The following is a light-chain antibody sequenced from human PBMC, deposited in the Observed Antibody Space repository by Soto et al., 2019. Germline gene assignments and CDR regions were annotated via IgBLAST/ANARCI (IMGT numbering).Light chain of an antibody. CDR2: RNS. CDR1: SSNIESNY. V-gene: IGLV1-47*01. J-gene: IGLJ1*01. CDR3: AAWDDSLSGYV. Sequence: QSVLTQPPSASGTPGQKVTISWSGSSSNIESNYVYWYQHLPGTAPKLLIYRNSQRPSGVPDRFSGSKSGTSASLAISGLRSEDEADYYCAAWDDSLSGYVFGTGTKVTV.